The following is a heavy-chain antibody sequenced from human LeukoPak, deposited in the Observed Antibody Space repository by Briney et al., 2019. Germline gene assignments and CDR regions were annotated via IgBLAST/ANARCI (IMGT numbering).Heavy chain of an antibody. J-gene: IGHJ5*02. Sequence: GGSLRLSCTASGFTFSYYAMNWVRQAPGKGLEWVSSISTRPDSTYYADSVKGRFTISRDNSQNSLYLQMNNLRAEGTALYYCARGGTYCGNSCYGTNLWGQGTLVTVSS. V-gene: IGHV3-21*01. CDR1: GFTFSYYA. CDR3: ARGGTYCGNSCYGTNL. D-gene: IGHD2-21*01. CDR2: ISTRPDST.